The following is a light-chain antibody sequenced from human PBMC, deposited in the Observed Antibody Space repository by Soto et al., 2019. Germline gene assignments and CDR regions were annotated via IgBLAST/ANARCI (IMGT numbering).Light chain of an antibody. V-gene: IGLV2-14*03. CDR3: CSYADGRFFF. J-gene: IGLJ1*01. Sequence: QSVLTQPASVSGSPGQSITISCTGTSRDVGAYDYVSWYLQYPDKAPQLLIYYVDHRPSGVSSRFSGSKSGNTASLTISGLRPEDRGVPSRCSYADGRFFFFGTGTKVTVL. CDR1: SRDVGAYDY. CDR2: YVD.